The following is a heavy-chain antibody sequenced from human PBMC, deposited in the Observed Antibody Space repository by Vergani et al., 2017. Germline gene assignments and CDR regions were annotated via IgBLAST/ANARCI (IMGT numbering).Heavy chain of an antibody. J-gene: IGHJ5*02. CDR2: IDHSGST. V-gene: IGHV4-4*02. Sequence: QVQLQESGPGLVKPSGTLSLTCAVSGGSISSSNWWSWVRRPPGKGLEWIGEIDHSGSTNYNPPLKRRVTISVDKSKNQFSLKLSSVTAADTAVYYCARGGMTTVTTGNWFDPWGQGTLVTVSS. D-gene: IGHD4-17*01. CDR3: ARGGMTTVTTGNWFDP. CDR1: GGSISSSNW.